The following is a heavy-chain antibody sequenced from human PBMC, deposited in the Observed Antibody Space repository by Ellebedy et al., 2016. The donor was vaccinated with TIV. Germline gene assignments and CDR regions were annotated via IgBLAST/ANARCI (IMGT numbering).Heavy chain of an antibody. V-gene: IGHV1-18*01. CDR2: ISAYNDDI. CDR3: ARTLAPADTSLGY. D-gene: IGHD2-2*01. CDR1: GYTFNNYG. Sequence: AASVKVSCKASGYTFNNYGISWVRQAPGQGLEWMGWISAYNDDINYAQKLQGRVTMTRDTSITTAFMQLSSLTSDDTAMYYCARTLAPADTSLGYWGQGTLVTVSS. J-gene: IGHJ4*02.